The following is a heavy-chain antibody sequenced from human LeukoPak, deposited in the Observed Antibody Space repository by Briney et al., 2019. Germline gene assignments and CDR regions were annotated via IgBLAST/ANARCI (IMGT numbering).Heavy chain of an antibody. V-gene: IGHV3-53*04. J-gene: IGHJ4*02. Sequence: GGSLRLSCAASGFTVSSNYMSWVRQAPGKGLEWVSVIYSGGSTYYADSVKGRFTISRHNSKNTLYLQIISRKAADTAVYYCASSRGGDYDFDYWGQGTLVTVSS. CDR2: IYSGGST. CDR1: GFTVSSNY. D-gene: IGHD4-17*01. CDR3: ASSRGGDYDFDY.